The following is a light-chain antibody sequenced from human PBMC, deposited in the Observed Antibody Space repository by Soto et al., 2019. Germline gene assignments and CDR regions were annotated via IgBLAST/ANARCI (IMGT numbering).Light chain of an antibody. V-gene: IGKV3-20*01. Sequence: IVLTQSPGTLSLSPGESATRSCRATQSINNNNLVWYRQTPGQSPRLLIYGASSRATGIPDRFSGSGSGTDFTLTISRVEPEDFAVYYCHQYGSSLWTFGQGTKVEIK. CDR2: GAS. J-gene: IGKJ1*01. CDR1: QSINNNN. CDR3: HQYGSSLWT.